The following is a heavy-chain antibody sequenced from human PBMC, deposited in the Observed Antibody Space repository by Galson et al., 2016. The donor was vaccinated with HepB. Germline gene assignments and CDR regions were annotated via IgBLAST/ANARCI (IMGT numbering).Heavy chain of an antibody. CDR1: GFTFNSNW. D-gene: IGHD1-1*01. Sequence: SLRLSCAASGFTFNSNWMHWVRQAPGKGLVWVSRINYGGTNTDYADSVKGRFAISRDNAKNTLYLQMTNLRAEDPAVYYCARGNGAPGERGDYWGQGTLVTVSS. CDR2: INYGGTNT. J-gene: IGHJ4*02. CDR3: ARGNGAPGERGDY. V-gene: IGHV3-74*01.